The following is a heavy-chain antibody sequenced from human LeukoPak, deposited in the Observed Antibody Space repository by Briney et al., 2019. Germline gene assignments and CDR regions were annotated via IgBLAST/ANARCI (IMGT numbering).Heavy chain of an antibody. J-gene: IGHJ3*02. D-gene: IGHD3-9*01. CDR2: INWNGGST. CDR1: GFTFDDYG. V-gene: IGHV3-20*04. Sequence: GGSLRLSCAASGFTFDDYGMSWVRQAPGKGLEWVSGINWNGGSTGYADSVKGRFTIFRDNAKNSLYLQMNSLRAEDTALYYCARAIPTYYDILTGYRPDAFDIWGQGTMVTVSS. CDR3: ARAIPTYYDILTGYRPDAFDI.